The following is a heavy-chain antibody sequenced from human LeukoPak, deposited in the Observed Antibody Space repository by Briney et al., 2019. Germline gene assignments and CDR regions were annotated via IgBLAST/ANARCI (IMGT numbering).Heavy chain of an antibody. D-gene: IGHD3-22*01. Sequence: GGSLRLSCAASGFTFDDYAMHWVRQAPGKGLEWVSGISWNSGSIGYADSVKGRFIISGDNAKNSLYLQMNSLRAEDTALYYCAKDIGRYYDSSGYLGYWGQGTLVTVSS. V-gene: IGHV3-9*01. CDR2: ISWNSGSI. J-gene: IGHJ4*02. CDR3: AKDIGRYYDSSGYLGY. CDR1: GFTFDDYA.